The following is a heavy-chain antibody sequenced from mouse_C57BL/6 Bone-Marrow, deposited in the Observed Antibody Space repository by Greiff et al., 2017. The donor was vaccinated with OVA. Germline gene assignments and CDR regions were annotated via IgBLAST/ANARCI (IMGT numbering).Heavy chain of an antibody. CDR1: GYSFTGYY. CDR3: GTTVVATSYFDY. J-gene: IGHJ2*01. Sequence: DVKLQESGPELVKPGASVKISCKASGYSFTGYYMHWVKQSHGNILDWIGYIYPYNGVSSYNQKFKGKATLTVDKSSSTAYMELRSLTSEDSAVYYCGTTVVATSYFDYWGQGTTLTVSS. CDR2: IYPYNGVS. V-gene: IGHV1-31*01. D-gene: IGHD1-1*01.